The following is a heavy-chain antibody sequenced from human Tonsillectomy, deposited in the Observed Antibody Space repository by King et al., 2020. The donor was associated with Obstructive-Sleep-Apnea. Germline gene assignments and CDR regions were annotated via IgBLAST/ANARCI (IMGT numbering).Heavy chain of an antibody. CDR3: ATGKGIVGATENAVDI. D-gene: IGHD1-26*01. CDR1: GFTFSSYG. J-gene: IGHJ3*02. Sequence: VQLVESGGGVVQPGRSLRLSCAASGFTFSSYGMHWVRQAPGKGLEWVAVIWYDGSNKYYADSVKGRFTISRDNSKNTLYLQMNSLRAEDTAVYYCATGKGIVGATENAVDIWGQGKMVTVSS. V-gene: IGHV3-33*01. CDR2: IWYDGSNK.